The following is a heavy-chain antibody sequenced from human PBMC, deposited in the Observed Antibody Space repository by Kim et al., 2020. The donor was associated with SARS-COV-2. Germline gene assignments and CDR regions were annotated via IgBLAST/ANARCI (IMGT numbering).Heavy chain of an antibody. J-gene: IGHJ3*01. CDR1: GFTFGSYW. CDR3: ARGDYCGTSSCIQGFNDAFHV. Sequence: GGSLRLSCAASGFTFGSYWMSWVRQAPGKGLEWVANIQPDGREKFYLDSVKGRFTISRDNTKNSLYLQMNSLRADDTAVYYCARGDYCGTSSCIQGFNDAFHVWGQGTMVTFSS. D-gene: IGHD2-21*01. V-gene: IGHV3-7*03. CDR2: IQPDGREK.